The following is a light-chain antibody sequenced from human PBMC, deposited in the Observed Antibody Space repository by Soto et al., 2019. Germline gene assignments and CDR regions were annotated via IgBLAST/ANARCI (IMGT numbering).Light chain of an antibody. V-gene: IGKV1-9*01. Sequence: DIPLTQSPSFLSASIGDRVTITCRASQGISSYLAWYQRKPGKAPKLLIYAASTLQSGVPSRFSGSGSGTEFTLTISSLQPEDFATYYCQQFNSYVSLTFGGGTKVEIK. CDR2: AAS. J-gene: IGKJ4*01. CDR1: QGISSY. CDR3: QQFNSYVSLT.